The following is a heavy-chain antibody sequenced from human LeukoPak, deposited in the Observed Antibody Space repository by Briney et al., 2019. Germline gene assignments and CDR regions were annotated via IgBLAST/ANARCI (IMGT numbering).Heavy chain of an antibody. CDR3: ARSSGNYWAAPFDY. J-gene: IGHJ4*02. V-gene: IGHV3-23*01. CDR1: GFTFSSYA. CDR2: ISGSGGST. D-gene: IGHD1-26*01. Sequence: PGGSLRLSCAASGFTFSSYAMSWVRQAPGKGLEWVSAISGSGGSTYYADFVKGRFTISRDNSKSPVYLQMNSLRAEDTAVYYCARSSGNYWAAPFDYWGQGTLVTVSS.